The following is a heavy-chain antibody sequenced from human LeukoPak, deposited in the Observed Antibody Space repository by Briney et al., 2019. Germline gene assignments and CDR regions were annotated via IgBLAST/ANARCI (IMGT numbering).Heavy chain of an antibody. J-gene: IGHJ6*03. V-gene: IGHV4-34*01. D-gene: IGHD3-10*01. Sequence: SETLSLTCAVYGGSFSGYYWSWIRQPPGKGLEWIGEINHSGSTNYNPSLKSRVTISVDTSKNQFSLKLSSVTAADTAVYYCARSGHMDVWGKGTTVTVSS. CDR3: ARSGHMDV. CDR1: GGSFSGYY. CDR2: INHSGST.